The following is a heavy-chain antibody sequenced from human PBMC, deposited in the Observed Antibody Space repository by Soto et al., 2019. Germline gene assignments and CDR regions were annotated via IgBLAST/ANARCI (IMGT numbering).Heavy chain of an antibody. V-gene: IGHV3-30*18. D-gene: IGHD3-3*01. J-gene: IGHJ6*02. Sequence: VGSLRLSCAASGFTFSSYGMHWVRQAPGKGLEWVAVISYDGSNKYYADSVKGRFTISRDNSKNTLYLQMNSLRAEDTAVYYCAKDHYDFWSGYPYYYYGMDVWGQGTTVTVSS. CDR1: GFTFSSYG. CDR2: ISYDGSNK. CDR3: AKDHYDFWSGYPYYYYGMDV.